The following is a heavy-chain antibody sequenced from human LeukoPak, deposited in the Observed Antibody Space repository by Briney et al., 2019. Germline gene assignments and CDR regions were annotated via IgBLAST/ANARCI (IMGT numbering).Heavy chain of an antibody. Sequence: GGSLRLSCAASGFTFSTYGMHWVRQAPGKGLEWVAVIWYDGSNKNYADSVKGQFTISRDNSKNTLYLQMNSMRAEDTAVYYCAKDRYVSPTARRGRESDYWGQGTLVTVSS. V-gene: IGHV3-30*02. CDR1: GFTFSTYG. CDR2: IWYDGSNK. D-gene: IGHD2-2*01. J-gene: IGHJ4*02. CDR3: AKDRYVSPTARRGRESDY.